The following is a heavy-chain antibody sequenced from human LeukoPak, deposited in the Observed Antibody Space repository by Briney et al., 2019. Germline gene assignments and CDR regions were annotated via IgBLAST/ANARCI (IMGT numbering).Heavy chain of an antibody. CDR1: GFTFTSYA. CDR2: ISGSGGST. CDR3: ARETILAVAGDF. Sequence: RGSLRLSCAASGFTFTSYAMSWVRQAPGKGLEWVSTISGSGGSTYYADSVKGRFTISRDNAKNSLYLQMNSLRADDTAVYYCARETILAVAGDFWGQGTLVTVSS. D-gene: IGHD6-19*01. J-gene: IGHJ4*02. V-gene: IGHV3-23*01.